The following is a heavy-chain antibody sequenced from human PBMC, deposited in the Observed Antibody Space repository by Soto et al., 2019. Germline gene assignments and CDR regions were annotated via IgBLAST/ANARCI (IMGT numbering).Heavy chain of an antibody. J-gene: IGHJ4*02. CDR2: IYYSGST. V-gene: IGHV4-59*01. D-gene: IGHD6-19*01. CDR1: GGSISSYY. CDR3: ARAGSGWRVDDFDY. Sequence: PSETLSLTCTVSGGSISSYYWSWIRQPPGKGLEWIGYIYYSGSTNYNPSLKSRVTISVDTSKNQFSLKLSSVTAADTAVYYCARAGSGWRVDDFDYWGQGTLVTAPQ.